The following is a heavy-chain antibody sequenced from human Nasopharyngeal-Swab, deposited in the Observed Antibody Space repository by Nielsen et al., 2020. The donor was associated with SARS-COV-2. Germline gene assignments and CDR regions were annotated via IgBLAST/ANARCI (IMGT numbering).Heavy chain of an antibody. V-gene: IGHV3-23*01. CDR3: AKDIYSSGWYYFDY. CDR1: GFTFSSYA. Sequence: GESLKISCAASGFTFSSYAMSWVRQAPGKGPGWVSAISGSGGSTYYADSVKGRFTISRDNSKNTPYLQMNSLRAEDTAVYYCAKDIYSSGWYYFDYWGQGTLVTVSS. D-gene: IGHD6-19*01. CDR2: ISGSGGST. J-gene: IGHJ4*02.